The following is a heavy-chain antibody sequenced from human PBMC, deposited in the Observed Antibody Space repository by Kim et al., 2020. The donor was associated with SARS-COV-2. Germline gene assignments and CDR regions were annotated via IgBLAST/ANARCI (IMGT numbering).Heavy chain of an antibody. CDR2: INSDGSST. J-gene: IGHJ4*02. CDR1: GFTFSSYW. Sequence: GGSLRLSCAASGFTFSSYWMHWVRQAPGKGLVWVSRINSDGSSTSYADSVKGRFTISRDNAKNTLYLQMNSLRAEDTAVYYCAREGGGREPTSYYFDYWGQGTLVTVSS. V-gene: IGHV3-74*01. D-gene: IGHD3-16*01. CDR3: AREGGGREPTSYYFDY.